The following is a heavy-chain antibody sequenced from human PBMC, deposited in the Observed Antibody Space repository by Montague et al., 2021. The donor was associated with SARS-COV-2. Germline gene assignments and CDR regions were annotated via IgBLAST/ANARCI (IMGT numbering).Heavy chain of an antibody. Sequence: PPLEKPTQTLTLTCTFSGFSLSTSGVGVGWIRQPPGKALEWLALIYWDDDKRYSPSLKSRLTITKDTSKNQVVLTMTNMDPVDTATYYCAHRRGLLLSDAFDIWGQGTMVTVSS. D-gene: IGHD1-26*01. CDR3: AHRRGLLLSDAFDI. J-gene: IGHJ3*02. V-gene: IGHV2-5*02. CDR2: IYWDDDK. CDR1: GFSLSTSGVG.